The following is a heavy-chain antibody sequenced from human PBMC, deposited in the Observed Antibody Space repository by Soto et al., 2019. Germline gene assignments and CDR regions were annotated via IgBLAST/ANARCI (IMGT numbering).Heavy chain of an antibody. CDR1: GYIFTSYY. CDR3: ARVRPRREFDP. V-gene: IGHV1-2*02. CDR2: INPNTVGT. Sequence: QVLLVQSGAEVKRPGTSVKVSCKASGYIFTSYYVHWVRQVPGQGLEWMGWINPNTVGTNYAQRFEGRVPMTRDTSISTAYMELSRLTSDDTAIYFCARVRPRREFDPWGQGTLVTVSS. J-gene: IGHJ5*02.